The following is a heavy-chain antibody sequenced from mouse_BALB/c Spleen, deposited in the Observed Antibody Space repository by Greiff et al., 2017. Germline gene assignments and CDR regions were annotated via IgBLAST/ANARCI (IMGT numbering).Heavy chain of an antibody. Sequence: EVQLQQSGAELVKPGASVKLSCTASGFNIKDTYMHWVKQRPEQGLEWIGRIDPANGNTKYDPKFQGKATITADTSSNTAYLQLSSLTSEDTAVYYCARTPITTVVAPYWYFDVWGAGTTVTVSS. CDR3: ARTPITTVVAPYWYFDV. J-gene: IGHJ1*01. V-gene: IGHV14-3*02. CDR2: IDPANGNT. CDR1: GFNIKDTY. D-gene: IGHD1-1*01.